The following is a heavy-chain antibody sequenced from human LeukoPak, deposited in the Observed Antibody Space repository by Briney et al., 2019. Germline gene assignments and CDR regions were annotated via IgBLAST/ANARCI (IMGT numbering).Heavy chain of an antibody. Sequence: PGGSLRLSCAASGFTFSDNYMSWIRQAPGKGLKWVSYISSSGNTTKNADSVKGRFTITRDNAKNSLYLQMNSLRAEDTAVYYCARDGGSAWFLDYWGQGTLVTVSS. V-gene: IGHV3-11*04. J-gene: IGHJ4*02. CDR2: ISSSGNTT. CDR1: GFTFSDNY. CDR3: ARDGGSAWFLDY. D-gene: IGHD6-19*01.